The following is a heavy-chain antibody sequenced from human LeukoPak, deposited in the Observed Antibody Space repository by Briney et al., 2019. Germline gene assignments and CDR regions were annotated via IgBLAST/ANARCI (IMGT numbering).Heavy chain of an antibody. Sequence: PSETLSLTCTVSGGSISSSSFYWGWIRQPPGKGLECIGSIYYSGRTYYNPSLKSRVTISVDTSKNQFSLKLSSVTAADTAVYYCASQGITMIVVAWGQGTLVTVSS. J-gene: IGHJ4*02. CDR1: GGSISSSSFY. D-gene: IGHD3-22*01. V-gene: IGHV4-39*07. CDR3: ASQGITMIVVA. CDR2: IYYSGRT.